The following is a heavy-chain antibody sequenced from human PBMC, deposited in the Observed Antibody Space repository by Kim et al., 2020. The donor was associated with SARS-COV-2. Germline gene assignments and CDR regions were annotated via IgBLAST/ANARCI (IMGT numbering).Heavy chain of an antibody. V-gene: IGHV4-39*01. CDR1: GDSISSPTYF. CDR2: IYYSGST. D-gene: IGHD3-10*01. CDR3: ARHPLIYGSGSYSQFDH. Sequence: SETLSLTCAVSGDSISSPTYFWGWIRQPPGKGLEWIGSIYYSGSTYYNPSLKSRVTISVDTSKNQFSLKLNSVTAADTALYYCARHPLIYGSGSYSQFDHWGQGTLATVSS. J-gene: IGHJ4*02.